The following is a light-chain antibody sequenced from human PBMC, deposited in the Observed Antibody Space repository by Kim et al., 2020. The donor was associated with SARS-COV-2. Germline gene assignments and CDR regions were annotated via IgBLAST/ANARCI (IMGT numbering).Light chain of an antibody. CDR1: QSVSSSY. CDR3: QQYGSSPRT. CDR2: GAS. Sequence: APGERATRSCRASQSVSSSYLAWYQKKPGQAPRLLIYGASSRATGIPDRFSGSGSGTDFTLTISRLEPEDFAVYYCQQYGSSPRTFGQGTKVDIK. V-gene: IGKV3-20*01. J-gene: IGKJ1*01.